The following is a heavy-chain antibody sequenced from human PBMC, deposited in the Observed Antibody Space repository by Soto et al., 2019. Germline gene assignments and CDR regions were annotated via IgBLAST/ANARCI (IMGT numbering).Heavy chain of an antibody. D-gene: IGHD3-10*01. J-gene: IGHJ3*02. CDR1: GFTFSGSA. V-gene: IGHV3-73*02. Sequence: EVQLVESGGGLVQPGGSLKLSCAASGFTFSGSAMHWVRQASGKGLEWVGRIRSKANSHATAYAASVKGRFTICRDDSKVSEYLQRTSPKTEATAVYYCTESYYGSGNDAFDIWGHGTMVTVSS. CDR3: TESYYGSGNDAFDI. CDR2: IRSKANSHAT.